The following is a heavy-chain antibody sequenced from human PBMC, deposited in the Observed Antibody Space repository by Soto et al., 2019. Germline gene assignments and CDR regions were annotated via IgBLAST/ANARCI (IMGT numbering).Heavy chain of an antibody. CDR1: GYTFTSYY. CDR2: INPSGGST. J-gene: IGHJ4*02. CDR3: ARGGSDDYSNYGLDY. V-gene: IGHV1-46*01. Sequence: ASVKVSCKASGYTFTSYYMHWVRQAPGQGPEWMGIINPSGGSTSYAQKFQGRVTMTRDTSTSTVYMELSSLRSEDTAVYYCARGGSDDYSNYGLDYWGQGTLVTVSS. D-gene: IGHD4-4*01.